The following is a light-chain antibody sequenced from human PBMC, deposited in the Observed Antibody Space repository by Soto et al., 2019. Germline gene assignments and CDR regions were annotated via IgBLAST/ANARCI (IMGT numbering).Light chain of an antibody. CDR1: QPVSPSF. CDR2: GAS. CDR3: QHYDWSLTWT. Sequence: EVVLTQSPGTLSLSPGERATLSCRASQPVSPSFLAWYQQKGGQAPRLLICGASTRSSGVPDRFSGSGSGTDFTLTISELEPEDFAVYYCQHYDWSLTWTFGPGTKVDIK. V-gene: IGKV3-20*01. J-gene: IGKJ1*01.